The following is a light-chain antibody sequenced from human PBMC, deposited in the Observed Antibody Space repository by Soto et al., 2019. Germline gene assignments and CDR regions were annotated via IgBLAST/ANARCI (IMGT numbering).Light chain of an antibody. CDR2: GAS. Sequence: EIVMTQSPATLSVSPGERATLSCRASQSVNSNLAWYQQKPGQAPRLVIYGASTRATGIPARFSGSGSGTEFTLTISSLQSEDFAVYYCQQDKNFWTFGQGTNVEIK. J-gene: IGKJ1*01. V-gene: IGKV3-15*01. CDR3: QQDKNFWT. CDR1: QSVNSN.